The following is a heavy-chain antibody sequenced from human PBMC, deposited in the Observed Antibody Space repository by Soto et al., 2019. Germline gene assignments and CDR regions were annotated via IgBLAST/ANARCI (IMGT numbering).Heavy chain of an antibody. CDR3: AGTNTIFGVVSGGYYMDV. D-gene: IGHD3-3*01. CDR2: IYYSGST. CDR1: GCSISSYY. V-gene: IGHV4-59*01. Sequence: SETLSLTCTVSGCSISSYYWSWIRQPPGKGLEWIGYIYYSGSTNYNPSLKSRVTISVDTSKNQFSLKLSSVTAADTAVYYCAGTNTIFGVVSGGYYMDVWGKGTTVTVSS. J-gene: IGHJ6*03.